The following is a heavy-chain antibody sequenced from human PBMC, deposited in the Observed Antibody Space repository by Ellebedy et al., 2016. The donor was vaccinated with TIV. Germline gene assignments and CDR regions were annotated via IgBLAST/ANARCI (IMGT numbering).Heavy chain of an antibody. CDR3: AKADSGYYGSGR. J-gene: IGHJ4*02. CDR2: ISGSGGST. CDR1: GFPFSSYA. V-gene: IGHV3-23*01. D-gene: IGHD3-10*01. Sequence: GESLKISCAASGFPFSSYAMSWVRQPPGKGLEWGSAISGSGGSTYYADSVKGRFTISRDNYKNTLYLQMNSLRAEDTAVYYCAKADSGYYGSGRWGQGTLVTVSS.